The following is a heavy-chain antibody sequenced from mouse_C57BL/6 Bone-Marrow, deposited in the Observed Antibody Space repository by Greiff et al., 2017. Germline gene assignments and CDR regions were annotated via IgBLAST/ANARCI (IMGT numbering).Heavy chain of an antibody. CDR2: IYPSDSET. CDR3: ARGGRGMDY. Sequence: QVHVKQPGAELVRPGSSVKLSCKASGYTFTSYWMDWVKQRPGQGLEWIGNIYPSDSETHYNQKFKDKATSTVDKSSSTAFMKLSSLTSEDSAVYSCARGGRGMDYWGQGTSVTVSS. CDR1: GYTFTSYW. V-gene: IGHV1-61*01. J-gene: IGHJ4*01.